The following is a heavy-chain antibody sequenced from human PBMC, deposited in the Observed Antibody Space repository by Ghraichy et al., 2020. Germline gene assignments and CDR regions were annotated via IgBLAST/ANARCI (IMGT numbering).Heavy chain of an antibody. CDR1: GGSFSGYY. J-gene: IGHJ6*02. Sequence: SETLSLTCAVYGGSFSGYYWSWIRQPPGKGLEWIGEINHSGSTNYNPSLKSRVTISVDTSKNQFSLKLSSVTAADTAVYYCARGPAILAPLTIFGVVIGHYYYGMDVWGQGTTVTVSS. D-gene: IGHD3-3*01. CDR3: ARGPAILAPLTIFGVVIGHYYYGMDV. V-gene: IGHV4-34*01. CDR2: INHSGST.